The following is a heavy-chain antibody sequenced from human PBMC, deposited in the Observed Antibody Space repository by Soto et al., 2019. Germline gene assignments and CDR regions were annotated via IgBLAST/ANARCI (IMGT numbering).Heavy chain of an antibody. D-gene: IGHD3-10*01. Sequence: QVQLVESGGGVVQPGRSLRLSCAASGFTFSSYGMHWVRQAPGKGLEWVAVISYDGSNKYYADSVKGRFTISRDNSKNTLYLQMNSLRAEDTAVYYCAKDSAVGHAFDIWGQWTMVTVSS. CDR2: ISYDGSNK. J-gene: IGHJ3*02. CDR1: GFTFSSYG. V-gene: IGHV3-30*18. CDR3: AKDSAVGHAFDI.